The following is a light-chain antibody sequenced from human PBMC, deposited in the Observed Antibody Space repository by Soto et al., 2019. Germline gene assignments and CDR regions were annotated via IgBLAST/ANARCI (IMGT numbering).Light chain of an antibody. CDR3: QQYNNWPPWT. CDR2: GAS. Sequence: EIVLTQSPGTLSLSPGERATLSCRASQSVSSSYLAWYQQKPGQAPRLLIYGASSRATGIPDRLSGSGSGTDFTLTISRLEPADFAVYYCQQYNNWPPWTFCQGTKVDIK. CDR1: QSVSSSY. J-gene: IGKJ1*01. V-gene: IGKV3-20*01.